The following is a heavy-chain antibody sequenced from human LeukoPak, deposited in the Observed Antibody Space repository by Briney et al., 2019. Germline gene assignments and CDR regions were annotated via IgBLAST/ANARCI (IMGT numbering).Heavy chain of an antibody. Sequence: SETLSLTCAVYGGSFSGYYWSWIRQPPGKGLEWIGEINHSGSPTYNPSLKSRVAISVDTSKNQFSLKLSSVTAADTAVYYCARVGIDSSAPSALDYWGQGTLVTVSS. CDR3: ARVGIDSSAPSALDY. V-gene: IGHV4-34*01. J-gene: IGHJ4*02. CDR2: INHSGSP. CDR1: GGSFSGYY. D-gene: IGHD3-22*01.